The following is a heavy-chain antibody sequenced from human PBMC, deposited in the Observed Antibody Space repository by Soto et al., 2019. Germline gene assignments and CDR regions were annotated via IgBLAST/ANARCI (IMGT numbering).Heavy chain of an antibody. CDR3: AHRQGSIVVNGDNWFDP. D-gene: IGHD1-26*01. Sequence: QITLKESGPTLVKPTQTLTLTCTFSGFSLSTTGVGVGWIRQPPGKALEWLALIYWHDDNRYSPSLKSRLTITKAPPKNPVVLTMTNMDPVDTATYYCAHRQGSIVVNGDNWFDPWGQGTLVTVSS. J-gene: IGHJ5*02. CDR2: IYWHDDN. V-gene: IGHV2-5*01. CDR1: GFSLSTTGVG.